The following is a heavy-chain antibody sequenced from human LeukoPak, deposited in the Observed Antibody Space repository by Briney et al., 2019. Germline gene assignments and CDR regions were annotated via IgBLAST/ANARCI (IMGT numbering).Heavy chain of an antibody. CDR1: GESLSGYF. J-gene: IGHJ6*03. Sequence: PSETLSLTCAVYGESLSGYFWSWIRQSPGKGLEWIGSIHYSGSTYYNPSLQSRVTISIDTSKNQFSLKLRFVTAADTAVYYCARVRCSGGSCPYYYYYYYMDVWGKGTTVTVSS. V-gene: IGHV4-34*01. CDR2: IHYSGST. CDR3: ARVRCSGGSCPYYYYYYYMDV. D-gene: IGHD2-15*01.